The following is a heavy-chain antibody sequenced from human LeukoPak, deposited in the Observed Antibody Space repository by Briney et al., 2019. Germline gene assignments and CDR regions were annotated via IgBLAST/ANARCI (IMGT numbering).Heavy chain of an antibody. Sequence: GGSLRLSCAASGFTFSTYAVNWVRQAPGKGLEWVSSISSSSSYIYYADSVKGRFTISRDNAKNSLYLQMNSLRAEDTAVYYCARGANYGSGSYYNTYFDYWGQGTLVTVSS. CDR1: GFTFSTYA. CDR3: ARGANYGSGSYYNTYFDY. J-gene: IGHJ4*02. D-gene: IGHD3-10*01. V-gene: IGHV3-21*01. CDR2: ISSSSSYI.